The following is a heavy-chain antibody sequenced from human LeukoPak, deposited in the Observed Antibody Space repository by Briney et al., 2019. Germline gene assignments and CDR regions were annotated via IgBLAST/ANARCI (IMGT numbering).Heavy chain of an antibody. CDR3: ARVVGSSISFDY. CDR2: MNPNSGNT. J-gene: IGHJ4*02. V-gene: IGHV1-8*01. CDR1: GYTFTSYD. D-gene: IGHD1-26*01. Sequence: ASVTVSCTASGYTFTSYDINWVRQATGQGLEWMGWMNPNSGNTGYAQKFQGRVTMTRNTSISTAYMELSSLRSEDTAVYYCARVVGSSISFDYWGQGTLVTVSS.